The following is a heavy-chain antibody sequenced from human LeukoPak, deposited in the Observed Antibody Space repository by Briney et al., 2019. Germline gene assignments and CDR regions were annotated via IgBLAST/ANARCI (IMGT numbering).Heavy chain of an antibody. Sequence: GSPRLSWAASGFTFNKYCMHRVRPAPGKGPGGGAVISYDGRNKHYPDSVKGRFTISRDISTDTLWLQMDSLRTEDTAVYYCAKGPLRGTAAAIDYWGQGTLVTVSS. V-gene: IGHV3-30*18. J-gene: IGHJ4*02. CDR1: GFTFNKYC. D-gene: IGHD2-2*01. CDR2: ISYDGRNK. CDR3: AKGPLRGTAAAIDY.